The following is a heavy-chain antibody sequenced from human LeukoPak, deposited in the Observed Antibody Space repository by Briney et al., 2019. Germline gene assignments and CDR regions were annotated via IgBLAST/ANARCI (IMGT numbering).Heavy chain of an antibody. CDR3: AREDTLTMIVVVTPDAFDI. Sequence: KSGGSLRLSCAASGFTFSDYYMSWIRQAPGKGLEWVSYISSSGSTIYYADSVKGRFTISRDNAKNSLYLQMNSLRAEDTAVYYCAREDTLTMIVVVTPDAFDIWGQGTMVTVSS. CDR2: ISSSGSTI. J-gene: IGHJ3*02. V-gene: IGHV3-11*04. D-gene: IGHD3-22*01. CDR1: GFTFSDYY.